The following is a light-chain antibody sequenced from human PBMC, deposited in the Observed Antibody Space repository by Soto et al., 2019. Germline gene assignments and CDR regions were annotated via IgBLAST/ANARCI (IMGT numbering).Light chain of an antibody. Sequence: AIQLTQSPSSLSASVGDRVTITCRASQGISSALAWYQQKPGKAPKLLIYDGSTLESGVPARFSGSGSGTEFTLTISSLQPDDFATYYCQQYNSYSWTFGQGTKVDIK. V-gene: IGKV1-13*02. CDR3: QQYNSYSWT. CDR2: DGS. J-gene: IGKJ1*01. CDR1: QGISSA.